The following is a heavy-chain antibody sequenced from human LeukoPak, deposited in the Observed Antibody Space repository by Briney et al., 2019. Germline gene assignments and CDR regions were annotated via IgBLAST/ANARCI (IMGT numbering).Heavy chain of an antibody. CDR3: ARDHSSGWYSDYFDY. D-gene: IGHD6-19*01. CDR1: GFTFSSYG. CDR2: IWYDGSNK. Sequence: PGGSLRLSCAASGFTFSSYGMHWVRQAPGKGLEWVAVIWYDGSNKYYADSVKGRFTISRDNSKNTLYLQMNSLRAEDTAVYYCARDHSSGWYSDYFDYWGQGTLVTVYS. V-gene: IGHV3-33*01. J-gene: IGHJ4*02.